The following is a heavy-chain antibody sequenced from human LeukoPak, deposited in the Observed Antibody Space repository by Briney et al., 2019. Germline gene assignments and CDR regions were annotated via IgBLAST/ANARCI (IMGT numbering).Heavy chain of an antibody. J-gene: IGHJ4*02. CDR1: GFTFSSYV. CDR3: AKGRLTMMVRTALDY. CDR2: ISGSGVST. D-gene: IGHD3-22*01. Sequence: PGGSLGLSCAASGFTFSSYVMSWVRQAPGKGLDWVSAISGSGVSTYYADSVKGRFTISRDNSKNTLYLQMNSLRAEDTAVYYCAKGRLTMMVRTALDYWGQGTLVTVSS. V-gene: IGHV3-23*01.